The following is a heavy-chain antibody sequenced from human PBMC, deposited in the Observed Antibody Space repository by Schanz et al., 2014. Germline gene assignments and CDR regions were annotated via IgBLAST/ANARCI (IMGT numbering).Heavy chain of an antibody. CDR3: ARIGGSVFDY. J-gene: IGHJ4*02. D-gene: IGHD3-10*01. V-gene: IGHV3-23*01. CDR1: GFSFSDYY. CDR2: ISASGGTT. Sequence: EVQLLESGGGLVQPGGSLRLSCAASGFSFSDYYMSWIRQAPGKGLEWVSAISASGGTTYYADSVKGRFTISRDNSKNTLYLQMNSLRAEDTAVYYCARIGGSVFDYWAQGTLXTVSS.